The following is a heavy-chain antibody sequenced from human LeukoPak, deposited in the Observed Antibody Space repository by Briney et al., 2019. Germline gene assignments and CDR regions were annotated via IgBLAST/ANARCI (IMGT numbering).Heavy chain of an antibody. D-gene: IGHD6-6*01. CDR1: GGSISSYY. CDR3: ARTSSIAAPC. V-gene: IGHV4-59*12. Sequence: SETLSLTCTVSGGSISSYYWSWIRQPPGKGLEWIGYIYHSGSTYYNPSLKSRVTISVDRSKNQFSLKLSSVTAADTAMYYCARTSSIAAPCWGQGTLVTVSS. CDR2: IYHSGST. J-gene: IGHJ4*02.